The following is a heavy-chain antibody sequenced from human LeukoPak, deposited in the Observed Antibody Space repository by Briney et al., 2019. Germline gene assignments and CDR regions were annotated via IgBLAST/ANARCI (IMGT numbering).Heavy chain of an antibody. J-gene: IGHJ3*02. CDR2: IYYSGST. V-gene: IGHV4-39*07. D-gene: IGHD2-21*02. Sequence: SETLSLTCTVSGGSISSSSYYWGWIRQPPGKGLEWIGSIYYSGSTYYNPSLKSRVTISVDTSKNQFSLKLSSVTAADTAVYYCARDPGSYCGGDCYSGDDVFDIWGQGTMVTVS. CDR1: GGSISSSSYY. CDR3: ARDPGSYCGGDCYSGDDVFDI.